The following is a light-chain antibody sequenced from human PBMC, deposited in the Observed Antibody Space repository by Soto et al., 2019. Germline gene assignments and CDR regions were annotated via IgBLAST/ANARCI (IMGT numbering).Light chain of an antibody. CDR3: SSYTSGSTLYV. CDR1: SSDVGGYNY. J-gene: IGLJ1*01. CDR2: DVS. V-gene: IGLV2-14*01. Sequence: QSALTQPASVSGSPGQSITISCTGTSSDVGGYNYVSWYQQHPGKAPKLMIYDVSNRPSGVSNRFSGSKSGNTASLPISGLQAEDEADYYCSSYTSGSTLYVFGAGTKLTVL.